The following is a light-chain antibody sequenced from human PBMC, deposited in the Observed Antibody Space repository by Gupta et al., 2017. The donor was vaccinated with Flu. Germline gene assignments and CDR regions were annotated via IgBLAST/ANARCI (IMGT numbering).Light chain of an antibody. CDR1: QSVSSN. Sequence: ATLSVSPGERATLSCRASQSVSSNLAWYQQKPGQAPRLLIYGASTRATGIPARFSGSGSGTEFTLTISSLQSEEFAVYYCQQYNNWPPWTFGQGTKVEIK. V-gene: IGKV3-15*01. CDR3: QQYNNWPPWT. CDR2: GAS. J-gene: IGKJ1*01.